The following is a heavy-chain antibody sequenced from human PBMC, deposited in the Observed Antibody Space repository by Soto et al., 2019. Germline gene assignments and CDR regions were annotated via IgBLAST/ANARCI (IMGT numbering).Heavy chain of an antibody. Sequence: GGSLRLSCISSGFTFGTYTMNWVRQAPGKGLEWVSGIRGFSPYTFYAESVKGRFTISRDNAKNSLYLQMNSLRAEDTAVYYCARDRGYDAHDYYYNAMDVWGQGTTVTVS. D-gene: IGHD3-10*01. CDR3: ARDRGYDAHDYYYNAMDV. CDR1: GFTFGTYT. CDR2: IRGFSPYT. J-gene: IGHJ6*02. V-gene: IGHV3-21*01.